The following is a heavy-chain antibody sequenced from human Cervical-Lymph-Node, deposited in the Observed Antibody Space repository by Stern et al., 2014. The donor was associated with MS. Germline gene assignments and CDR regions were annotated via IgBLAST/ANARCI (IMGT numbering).Heavy chain of an antibody. J-gene: IGHJ3*02. D-gene: IGHD3-9*01. V-gene: IGHV4-61*02. CDR3: ARGNYDVLTDNGGHGFDI. Sequence: VQLEESGPGLVKPSQTLSLTCTVSGGSISSGNYYWSWIRQPAGEGLEWIGRIYSSGSTQYNPPLKSRVPISADTYTHQFSLRLSSVSAADTAVYYCARGNYDVLTDNGGHGFDIWGQGTMVTVSS. CDR2: IYSSGST. CDR1: GGSISSGNYY.